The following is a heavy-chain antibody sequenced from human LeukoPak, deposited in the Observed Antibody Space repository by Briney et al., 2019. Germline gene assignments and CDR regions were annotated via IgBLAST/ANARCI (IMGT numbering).Heavy chain of an antibody. J-gene: IGHJ4*02. CDR2: IWYDGSNK. Sequence: GGSLRLSCAASGFIFSSYGMHWVRQAPGKGLEWVAVIWYDGSNKYYADSVKGRFTISRDNSKNTLYLQMNSLRAEDTAVYYCARGRMITFGGVIVIRNYWGQGTLVTVSS. D-gene: IGHD3-16*02. CDR1: GFIFSSYG. V-gene: IGHV3-33*01. CDR3: ARGRMITFGGVIVIRNY.